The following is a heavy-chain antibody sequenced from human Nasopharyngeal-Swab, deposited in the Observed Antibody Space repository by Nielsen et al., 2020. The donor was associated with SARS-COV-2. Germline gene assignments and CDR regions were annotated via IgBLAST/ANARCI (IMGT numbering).Heavy chain of an antibody. V-gene: IGHV3-21*01. J-gene: IGHJ6*02. CDR3: ARDGLNYDFWSAYFLDV. D-gene: IGHD3-3*01. Sequence: GASLKISCAASGFTFNNYNFNWVRQAPGKGLEWVSSISSSSSYIYYADSVKGRFTISRDNAKNSLYLQMNSLRAEDTAVDYCARDGLNYDFWSAYFLDVWGQGTTVTVSS. CDR1: GFTFNNYN. CDR2: ISSSSSYI.